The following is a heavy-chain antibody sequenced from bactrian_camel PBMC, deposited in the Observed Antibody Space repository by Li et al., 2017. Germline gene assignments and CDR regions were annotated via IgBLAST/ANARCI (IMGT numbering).Heavy chain of an antibody. Sequence: DVQLVESGGGLVQPGGSLRLSCAASGFTFSTYAMMWVRQAPGKEVEWVSTITGNGGARYADSVKGRFTLSKDNAKNTVYLQMNSLKPEDTAMYYCAAGLGYGGSWPDRLVETDFRYWGPGTQVTVS. CDR3: AAGLGYGGSWPDRLVETDFRY. J-gene: IGHJ6*01. V-gene: IGHV3S40*01. CDR1: GFTFSTYA. CDR2: ITGNGGAR. D-gene: IGHD6*01.